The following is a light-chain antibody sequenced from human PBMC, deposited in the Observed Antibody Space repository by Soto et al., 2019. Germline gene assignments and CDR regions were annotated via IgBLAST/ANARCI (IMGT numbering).Light chain of an antibody. CDR1: TTNIGGTY. CDR2: RND. J-gene: IGLJ2*01. V-gene: IGLV1-47*01. CDR3: AGWDDSLSGVV. Sequence: QSVLTQPPSASGTPGQRVTISCSGNTTNIGGTYISWYQQQLPGTAPKLLIYRNDHRPSGVPDRFSGSKSGTSVSLAISGLRSDDEADYYCAGWDDSLSGVVFGGGTKLTVL.